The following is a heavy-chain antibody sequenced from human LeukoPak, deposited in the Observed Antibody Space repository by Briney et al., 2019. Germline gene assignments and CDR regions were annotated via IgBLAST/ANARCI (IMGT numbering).Heavy chain of an antibody. J-gene: IGHJ4*02. V-gene: IGHV1-8*01. Sequence: ASVKVSCKASGYTFTSYDINWVRQATGQGLEWMGWMNPNSGSTGYAQKFQGRVTMTRNTSISTAYMELSSLRSEDTAVYYCARGRLKGESLQNWGQGTLVTVSS. CDR2: MNPNSGST. CDR3: ARGRLKGESLQN. CDR1: GYTFTSYD. D-gene: IGHD3-10*01.